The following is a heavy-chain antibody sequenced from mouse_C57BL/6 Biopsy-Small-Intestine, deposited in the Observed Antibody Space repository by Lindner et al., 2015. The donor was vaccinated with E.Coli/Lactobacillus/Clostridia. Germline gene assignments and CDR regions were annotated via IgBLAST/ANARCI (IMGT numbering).Heavy chain of an antibody. D-gene: IGHD2-14*01. CDR1: GSTFSRYA. CDR2: IVVDSGNT. V-gene: IGHV1-7*01. CDR3: TAVRFPFDH. J-gene: IGHJ4*01. Sequence: SVKVSCKGSGSTFSRYAVQWVRQARGQGLEWMGWIVVDSGNTNYAPKFQERVTITWDMSTNTAYMELRGLRYEDTAMYYCTAVRFPFDHWGQGTLVTVSS.